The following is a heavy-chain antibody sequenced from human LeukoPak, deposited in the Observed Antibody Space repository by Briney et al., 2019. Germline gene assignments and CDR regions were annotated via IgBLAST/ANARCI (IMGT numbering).Heavy chain of an antibody. J-gene: IGHJ3*02. V-gene: IGHV3-23*01. Sequence: PGGSLRLSCAASGFTFSDYAMSWVRQAPGKGLEWLSVISGGSSGSTYYADSVTGRFTVPRDNSKNTVDLQMNSLRAEDTAVYYCARGREHVGGLGTAFDIWGQGTMVTVSS. CDR3: ARGREHVGGLGTAFDI. CDR2: ISGGSSGST. CDR1: GFTFSDYA. D-gene: IGHD5-12*01.